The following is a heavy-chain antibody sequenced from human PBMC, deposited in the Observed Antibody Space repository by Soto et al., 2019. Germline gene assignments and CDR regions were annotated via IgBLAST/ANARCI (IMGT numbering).Heavy chain of an antibody. Sequence: EVQLVESGGGVVQPGGSLRLSCAASGFTFSSYWMSWVRQAPGKGLEWVANIKQDGSEKYYVESVKGRFTISRDNAKNSLYLQMNSLRAEDTAVYYCARGYDFWSGYYTFDYWGQGTLVTVSS. CDR3: ARGYDFWSGYYTFDY. CDR2: IKQDGSEK. CDR1: GFTFSSYW. V-gene: IGHV3-7*01. D-gene: IGHD3-3*01. J-gene: IGHJ4*02.